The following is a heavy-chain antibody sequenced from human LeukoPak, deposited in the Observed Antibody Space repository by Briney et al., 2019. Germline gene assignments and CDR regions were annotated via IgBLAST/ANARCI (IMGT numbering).Heavy chain of an antibody. J-gene: IGHJ4*02. CDR1: GYTFTIYG. CDR3: ARVTRILGPTPTNFDC. D-gene: IGHD1-26*01. CDR2: ISAYNGNT. V-gene: IGHV1-18*01. Sequence: ASVTVSFRTSGYTFTIYGISWVRQAPGQGLEWMGLISAYNGNTIYAQKFQGRVTMTTDTSTTTAYMELRSLRSDDTAIYYCARVTRILGPTPTNFDCWGQGTLVTVSS.